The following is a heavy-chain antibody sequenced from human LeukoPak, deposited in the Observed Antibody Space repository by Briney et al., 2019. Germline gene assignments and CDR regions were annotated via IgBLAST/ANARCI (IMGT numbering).Heavy chain of an antibody. D-gene: IGHD3-22*01. Sequence: GGSLRLSCAASGFTFDDYAMHWVRQAPVKGLEWVSGISWNSGSIGYADSVKGRFTISRDNAKNSLYLQMNSLRAEDTALYYCAKSGDYDASGYSSGYYFDYWGQGTLVTVSS. J-gene: IGHJ4*02. CDR3: AKSGDYDASGYSSGYYFDY. CDR2: ISWNSGSI. CDR1: GFTFDDYA. V-gene: IGHV3-9*01.